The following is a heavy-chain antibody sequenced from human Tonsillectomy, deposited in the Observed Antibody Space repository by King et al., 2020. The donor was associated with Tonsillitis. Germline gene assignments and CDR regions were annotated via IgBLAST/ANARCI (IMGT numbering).Heavy chain of an antibody. J-gene: IGHJ4*02. CDR1: GFTFSSYA. CDR2: ISYDGSNK. CDR3: ARDLGENYN. Sequence: VQLVESGGGVVQPGRSLRLSCAASGFTFSSYAMHWVRQAPGKGLEWVAVISYDGSNKYYADSVKGRFTISRDNSKNTLYLQMNSLRAEDTAVYYCARDLGENYNWGQGTLVTVSS. V-gene: IGHV3-30*04. D-gene: IGHD3-16*01.